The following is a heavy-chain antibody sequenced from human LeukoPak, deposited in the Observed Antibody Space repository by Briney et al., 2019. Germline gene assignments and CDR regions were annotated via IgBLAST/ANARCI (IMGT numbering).Heavy chain of an antibody. CDR1: GFTFSSYG. Sequence: PGRSLRLSCTASGFTFSSYGMHWVRQAPGKGLEWVAVIWYDGSNKYYADSVKGRFTISRDNSKNTLYLQMNSLRAEDTAVYYCAKDVSPVTTTGVPDYWGQGTLVTVSS. D-gene: IGHD4-17*01. CDR2: IWYDGSNK. J-gene: IGHJ4*02. CDR3: AKDVSPVTTTGVPDY. V-gene: IGHV3-33*06.